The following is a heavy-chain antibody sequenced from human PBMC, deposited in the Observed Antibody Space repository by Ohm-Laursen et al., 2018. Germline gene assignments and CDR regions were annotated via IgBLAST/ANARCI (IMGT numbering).Heavy chain of an antibody. D-gene: IGHD2-2*01. CDR3: ARAPIVVVPAASNWFDP. J-gene: IGHJ5*02. CDR2: IYHSGST. Sequence: TLSLTCTVSGGSISSGAYCWSWIRQHPGKGLEWIGYIYHSGSTYYNPSLKSRVTISVDTSKNQFSLKLSSSTDADTAVYYCARAPIVVVPAASNWFDPWGQGTLVTVSS. V-gene: IGHV4-31*03. CDR1: GGSISSGAYC.